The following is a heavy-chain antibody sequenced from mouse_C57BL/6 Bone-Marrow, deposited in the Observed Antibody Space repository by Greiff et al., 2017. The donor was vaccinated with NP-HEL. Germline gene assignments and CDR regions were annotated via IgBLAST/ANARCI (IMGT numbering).Heavy chain of an antibody. CDR1: GFTFSSYA. CDR2: ISSGGDYI. CDR3: TRAYGFYYAMDY. Sequence: EVKLVESGGGLVKPGGSLKLSCAASGFTFSSYAMSWVRQTPEKRLEWVAYISSGGDYIYYADTVKGRFTISRDHARNTLYLQMSSLKSEDTAMYYCTRAYGFYYAMDYWGQGTSVTVSS. J-gene: IGHJ4*01. D-gene: IGHD2-2*01. V-gene: IGHV5-9-1*02.